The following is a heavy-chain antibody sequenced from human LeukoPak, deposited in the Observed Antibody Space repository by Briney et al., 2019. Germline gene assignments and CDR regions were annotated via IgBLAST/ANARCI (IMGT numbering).Heavy chain of an antibody. J-gene: IGHJ4*02. D-gene: IGHD3-10*01. CDR3: AKDRTSTYYYGSGSYSY. CDR2: VSGSGGST. Sequence: GGSLRLSCEASGFTFSSYGMSWVRQAPGKGLEWVSAVSGSGGSTYYADSVKGRFTISRDNSKNTLYLQMNSLRAEDTAVYYCAKDRTSTYYYGSGSYSYWGQGTLVTVSS. CDR1: GFTFSSYG. V-gene: IGHV3-23*01.